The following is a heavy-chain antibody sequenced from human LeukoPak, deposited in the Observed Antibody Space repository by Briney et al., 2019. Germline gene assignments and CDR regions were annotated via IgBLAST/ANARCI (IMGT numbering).Heavy chain of an antibody. D-gene: IGHD3-22*01. Sequence: PGGSLRLSCAASGFTFSSYGMHWVRQAPGKGLEWGAVIWYDGSNKYYADSVKGRFTISRDNSKNTLYLQMNSLRAEDTAVYYCARDRQITMIVALEDDGFDIWGQGTMVTVSS. V-gene: IGHV3-33*01. CDR2: IWYDGSNK. CDR3: ARDRQITMIVALEDDGFDI. J-gene: IGHJ3*02. CDR1: GFTFSSYG.